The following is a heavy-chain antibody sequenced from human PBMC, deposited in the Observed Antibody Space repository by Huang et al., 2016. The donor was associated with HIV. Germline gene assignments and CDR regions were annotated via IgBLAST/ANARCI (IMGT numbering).Heavy chain of an antibody. J-gene: IGHJ4*02. CDR3: VKETVQWLVTY. Sequence: QVQVVESGGGVVQPGGSLRLSCAASGFTFSGYGMHWFRQAPGKGLEWVALIRDDGNYNYYADSVKGRFTVSRDTSKNTLYLHMNSLRPADTAVYYCVKETVQWLVTYWGQGTLVTVSS. CDR1: GFTFSGYG. V-gene: IGHV3-30*02. D-gene: IGHD6-19*01. CDR2: IRDDGNYN.